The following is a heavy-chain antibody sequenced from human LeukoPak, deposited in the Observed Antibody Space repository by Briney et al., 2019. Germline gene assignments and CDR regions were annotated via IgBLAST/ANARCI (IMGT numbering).Heavy chain of an antibody. CDR1: GGSISNDY. CDR2: IYYSGST. J-gene: IGHJ3*02. V-gene: IGHV4-59*12. Sequence: PSETLSLTCTVSGGSISNDYWSWLRQTPGKGLEWIGYIYYSGSTNYNPSLKSRVTISVDTSKNQSSLKLSSVTAADTAVYYCAKSNGYGLVDIWGQGTMVTVSS. D-gene: IGHD3-10*01. CDR3: AKSNGYGLVDI.